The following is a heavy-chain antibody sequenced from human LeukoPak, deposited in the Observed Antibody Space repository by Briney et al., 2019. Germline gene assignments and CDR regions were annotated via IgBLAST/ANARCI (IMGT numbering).Heavy chain of an antibody. CDR1: GYTFTSYG. V-gene: IGHV1-18*01. D-gene: IGHD5-12*01. CDR3: ARDYSGYDGFDY. Sequence: ASVKVSCKASGYTFTSYGISWVRQAPGQGLEWLGWISVYNVNTNYAQKLQGRVTMTTDTSTSTVYMELRSLRSDDTAVYYCARDYSGYDGFDYWGQGTLVTVSP. CDR2: ISVYNVNT. J-gene: IGHJ4*02.